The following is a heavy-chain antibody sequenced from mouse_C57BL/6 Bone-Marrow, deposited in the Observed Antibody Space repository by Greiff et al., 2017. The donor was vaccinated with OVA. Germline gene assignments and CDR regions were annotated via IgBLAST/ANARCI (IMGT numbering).Heavy chain of an antibody. J-gene: IGHJ4*01. D-gene: IGHD1-1*01. CDR2: IDPNSGGT. CDR1: GYTFTSYW. Sequence: QSCKASGYTFTSYWMHWVKQRPGRGLEWIGRIDPNSGGTKYNEKFKSKATLTVDKPSSTAYMQLSSLTSEDSAVYYCASYYYGSSTYAMDYWGQGTSVTVSS. CDR3: ASYYYGSSTYAMDY. V-gene: IGHV1-72*01.